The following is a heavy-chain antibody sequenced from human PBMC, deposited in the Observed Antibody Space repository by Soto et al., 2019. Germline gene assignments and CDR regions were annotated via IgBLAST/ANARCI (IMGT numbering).Heavy chain of an antibody. CDR3: ARDDYCSSTSCYTGDGMDV. D-gene: IGHD2-2*02. Sequence: GGSLRLSCAASGFTFSSYWMSWVRQAPGKGLEWVANIKQDGSEKYYVDSVKGRFTISRDNAKNSLYLQMNSLRAEDTAVYYCARDDYCSSTSCYTGDGMDVWGQGTTVTSP. V-gene: IGHV3-7*01. CDR1: GFTFSSYW. J-gene: IGHJ6*02. CDR2: IKQDGSEK.